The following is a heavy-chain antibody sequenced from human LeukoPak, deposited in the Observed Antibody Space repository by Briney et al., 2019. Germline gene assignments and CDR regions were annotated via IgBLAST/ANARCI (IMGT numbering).Heavy chain of an antibody. V-gene: IGHV4-59*12. J-gene: IGHJ5*02. CDR1: GGSISGYY. D-gene: IGHD3-10*01. CDR3: ARDETHFYSSGSSNWFDP. Sequence: PSETLSLTCSVSGGSISGYYWSWIRQPPGKGLEWIGYIYYSGTTIYNPSLKSRLTISLDTSKNQFSLNLSSVTAADTAVYYCARDETHFYSSGSSNWFDPWGQGILVTVSS. CDR2: IYYSGTT.